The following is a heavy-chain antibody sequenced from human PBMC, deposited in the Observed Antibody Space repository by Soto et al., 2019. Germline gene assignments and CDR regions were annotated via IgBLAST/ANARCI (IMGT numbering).Heavy chain of an antibody. Sequence: GGSLRLSCAASGFTFSSYGMHWVRQAPVKGLEWVAVVSYDGRNKYYGDSVKGRFTISRDNSKNTLYLQMDSLRAGDTAVYYCVKDGGYCSSATCYSPRNHYFDAWGQGTLVTVSS. V-gene: IGHV3-30*18. CDR2: VSYDGRNK. CDR1: GFTFSSYG. CDR3: VKDGGYCSSATCYSPRNHYFDA. D-gene: IGHD2-2*01. J-gene: IGHJ5*02.